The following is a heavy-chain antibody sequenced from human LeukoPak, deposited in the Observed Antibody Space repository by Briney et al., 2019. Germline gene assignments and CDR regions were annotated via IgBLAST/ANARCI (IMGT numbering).Heavy chain of an antibody. V-gene: IGHV3-23*01. CDR1: GITFRNYA. CDR2: ISGYGDET. D-gene: IGHD1-26*01. J-gene: IGHJ4*02. CDR3: ATQWELLKYDY. Sequence: GGSLRLSCAASGITFRNYAMTWVRQAPGKGLEWVSTISGYGDETFYADSVKGRFTISRDNSKNTLYLQMNSLRAEDTAVYYCATQWELLKYDYWGQGTLVTVSS.